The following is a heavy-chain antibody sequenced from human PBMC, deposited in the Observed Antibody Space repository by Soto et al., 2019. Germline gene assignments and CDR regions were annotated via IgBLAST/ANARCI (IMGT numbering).Heavy chain of an antibody. CDR2: IYYSGST. J-gene: IGHJ6*03. V-gene: IGHV4-59*08. Sequence: SETLSLTCTVSGGSISSYYWSWIRQPPGKGLEWIGYIYYSGSTNYNPSLKSRVTISVDTSKNQFSLKLSSVTAADTAVYYCARLGPPAAGYYYYVDVWGKGTTVTVSS. CDR1: GGSISSYY. CDR3: ARLGPPAAGYYYYVDV. D-gene: IGHD6-13*01.